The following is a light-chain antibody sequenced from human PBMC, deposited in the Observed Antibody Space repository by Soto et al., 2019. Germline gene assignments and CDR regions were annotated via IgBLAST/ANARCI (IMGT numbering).Light chain of an antibody. CDR3: QQTSTTLWT. V-gene: IGKV1-39*01. CDR1: QNIRTY. CDR2: DAS. Sequence: DIQMTQSPSSLSASVGDRVTITCRASQNIRTYINWYQQKSGRAPNLLIFDASRLQSGVPSRFSGTGSGTDFTLTITSLQPEDLATYYCQQTSTTLWTFGQGTKV. J-gene: IGKJ1*01.